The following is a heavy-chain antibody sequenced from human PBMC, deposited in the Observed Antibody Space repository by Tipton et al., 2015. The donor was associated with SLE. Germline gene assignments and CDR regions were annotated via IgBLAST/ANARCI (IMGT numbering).Heavy chain of an antibody. V-gene: IGHV3-23*03. CDR3: ARAKFLYYMDV. D-gene: IGHD2/OR15-2a*01. J-gene: IGHJ6*03. CDR1: GFTFRSSS. CDR2: IYYGANR. Sequence: SLRLSCVASGFTFRSSSMAWVRRAPGRGLEWVSSIYYGANRYSRDSVRGRFTISRDDSKNTVDLQMDSLTTDDTGIYYCARAKFLYYMDVWGKGTTVTVSS.